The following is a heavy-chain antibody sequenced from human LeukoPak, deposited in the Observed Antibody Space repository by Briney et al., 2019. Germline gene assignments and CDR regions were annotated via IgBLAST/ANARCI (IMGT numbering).Heavy chain of an antibody. Sequence: SVKVSCKASGGTFSSYAISWVRQAPGQGLEWMGGIIPIFGTANYAQKFQGRVTMTTDTSTSTAYMELRSLRSDDTAVYYCARGSSGWAFPFDYWGQGTLVTVSS. J-gene: IGHJ4*02. CDR3: ARGSSGWAFPFDY. CDR2: IIPIFGTA. V-gene: IGHV1-69*05. D-gene: IGHD6-19*01. CDR1: GGTFSSYA.